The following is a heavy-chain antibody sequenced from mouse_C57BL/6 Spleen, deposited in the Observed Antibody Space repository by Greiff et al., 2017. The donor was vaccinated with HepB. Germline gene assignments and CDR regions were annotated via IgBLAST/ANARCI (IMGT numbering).Heavy chain of an antibody. CDR1: GINIKADY. D-gene: IGHD1-1*01. V-gene: IGHV14-4*01. Sequence: VQLQQSGAELVRPGASVKLSCTASGINIKADYMHWVKQRPDQGLEWIGWIDPENGDTEYASKFQGKATITADTSSNTAYLQLSSLTSEDTAVYYCTTPYCCSGPWFAYWGQGTLVTVSA. J-gene: IGHJ3*01. CDR2: IDPENGDT. CDR3: TTPYCCSGPWFAY.